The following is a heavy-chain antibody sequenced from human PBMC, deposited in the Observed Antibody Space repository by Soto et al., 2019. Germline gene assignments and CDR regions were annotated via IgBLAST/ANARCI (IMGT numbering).Heavy chain of an antibody. CDR1: GFTFSSYV. CDR2: ISNDGNKI. Sequence: PGGSLRLSCEVSGFTFSSYVMHWVRQAPGKGLEWVAVISNDGNKIYYADSVKGRLTISRDNSKNTLYLQMNSLIIEDTAVYYCARVSAREYYYGTDVWGLTTNFTVS. J-gene: IGHJ6*02. CDR3: ARVSAREYYYGTDV. D-gene: IGHD3-10*01. V-gene: IGHV3-30-3*01.